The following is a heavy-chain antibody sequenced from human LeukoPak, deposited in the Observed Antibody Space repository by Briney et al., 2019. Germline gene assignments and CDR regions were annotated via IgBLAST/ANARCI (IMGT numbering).Heavy chain of an antibody. Sequence: SETLSLTCTVSGGSISSYYWSWIRQPPGKGLEWIGYIYYSGSTNYNPSLKSRVTISADTSKNQFSLKLSSVTAADTAVYYCARDSSSWYGYFDYWGQGTLVTVSS. V-gene: IGHV4-59*12. J-gene: IGHJ4*02. D-gene: IGHD6-13*01. CDR2: IYYSGST. CDR1: GGSISSYY. CDR3: ARDSSSWYGYFDY.